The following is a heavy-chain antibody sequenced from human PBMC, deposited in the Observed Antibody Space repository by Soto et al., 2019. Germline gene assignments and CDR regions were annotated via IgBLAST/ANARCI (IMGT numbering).Heavy chain of an antibody. D-gene: IGHD2-15*01. CDR1: GGTFSSYA. CDR2: IIPIFGTA. J-gene: IGHJ4*02. CDR3: ASLNLGYCSGGSCYSEEAYFDY. V-gene: IGHV1-69*13. Sequence: GASVKVSCKASGGTFSSYAISWVRQAPGQGLEWMGGIIPIFGTANYAQKFQGRVTITADESTSTAYMELSSLRSEDTAVYYCASLNLGYCSGGSCYSEEAYFDYWGQGTLVTVSA.